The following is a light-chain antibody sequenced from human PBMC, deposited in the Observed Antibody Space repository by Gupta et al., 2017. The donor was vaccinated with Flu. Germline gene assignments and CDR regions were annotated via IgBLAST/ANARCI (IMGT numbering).Light chain of an antibody. V-gene: IGLV1-51*01. CDR3: GTWDNSLDFSRV. CDR1: SSNIGANY. Sequence: QSVLTQPPSVSAAPGQTVTISCSGSSSNIGANYVSWYQQLPGTAPKLLIYDNYKRSSGIPDRFSGSKSGTSATLDITGLQTGDEADYYCGTWDNSLDFSRVFGGGTKLIVL. J-gene: IGLJ3*02. CDR2: DNY.